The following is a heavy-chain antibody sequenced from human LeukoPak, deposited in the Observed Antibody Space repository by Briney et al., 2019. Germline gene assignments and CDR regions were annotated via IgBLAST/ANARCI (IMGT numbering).Heavy chain of an antibody. J-gene: IGHJ5*02. CDR1: GYTFTGYY. V-gene: IGHV1-2*02. Sequence: ASVKVSCMASGYTFTGYYMHWVRQAPGQGLEWMGWINPNSGGTNYAQKFQGRVTMTRDTSISTAYMELSRLRSDDTAVYYCAREQSSIAARGNWFDPWGQGTLVTVSS. CDR2: INPNSGGT. D-gene: IGHD6-6*01. CDR3: AREQSSIAARGNWFDP.